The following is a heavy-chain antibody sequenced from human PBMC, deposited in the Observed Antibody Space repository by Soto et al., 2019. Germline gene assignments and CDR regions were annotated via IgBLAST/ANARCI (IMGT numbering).Heavy chain of an antibody. J-gene: IGHJ4*02. D-gene: IGHD3-22*01. CDR1: GDSVSSNSAA. CDR3: ARGAYYYDSSGYFFDY. CDR2: TYYRSKWYN. Sequence: QVPLQQSGPGLVKPSQTLSLTCAISGDSVSSNSAAWNWIRQSPSRGLEWLGRTYYRSKWYNDYAVSVKSRITINPDTSKNQFSLQLNSVTPEDTAVYYCARGAYYYDSSGYFFDYWGQGTLVTVSS. V-gene: IGHV6-1*01.